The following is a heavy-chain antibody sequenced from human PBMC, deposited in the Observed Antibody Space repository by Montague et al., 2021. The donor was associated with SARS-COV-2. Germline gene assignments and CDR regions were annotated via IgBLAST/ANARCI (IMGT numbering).Heavy chain of an antibody. CDR1: GGSNSSGSYY. Sequence: TLSLTCTVSGGSNSSGSYYWTWIRQPAGKGLEWIGRIYTSGSANYNASLKSRVTISLDTSKNQFSLKLSSATAADTAVYYCARDRERYDASDYSGVYYYYGMDVWGQGTTVTVSS. D-gene: IGHD3-22*01. J-gene: IGHJ6*02. V-gene: IGHV4-61*02. CDR3: ARDRERYDASDYSGVYYYYGMDV. CDR2: IYTSGSA.